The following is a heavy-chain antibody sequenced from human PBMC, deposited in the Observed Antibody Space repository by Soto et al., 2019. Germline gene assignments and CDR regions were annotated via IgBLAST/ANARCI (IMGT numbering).Heavy chain of an antibody. CDR2: INPSGGST. Sequence: ASVKVSCKASGYTFTTYYMHWVRQAPGQGLEWMGNINPSGGSTTYAQKFQGRVTMTSDTSTSTVYMELSRLRSDDTAVYYCARDRGSRTLPYYGMDVWG. CDR1: GYTFTTYY. J-gene: IGHJ6*02. CDR3: ARDRGSRTLPYYGMDV. V-gene: IGHV1-46*01. D-gene: IGHD2-2*01.